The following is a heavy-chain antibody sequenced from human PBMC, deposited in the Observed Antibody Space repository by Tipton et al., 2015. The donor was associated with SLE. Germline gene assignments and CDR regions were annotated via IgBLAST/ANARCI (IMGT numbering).Heavy chain of an antibody. V-gene: IGHV4-59*01. CDR2: VYYLGAT. Sequence: TLSLTCTVSNGSINLYYWSWIRQSPGKGLEYIGHVYYLGATNYNPSLKSRVSTSVDTSKNQFSLKMTSVTAADTAVYYCARAGLRKGPGIPNWFDPWGQGILVTVSS. CDR1: NGSINLYY. J-gene: IGHJ5*02. D-gene: IGHD3-3*01. CDR3: ARAGLRKGPGIPNWFDP.